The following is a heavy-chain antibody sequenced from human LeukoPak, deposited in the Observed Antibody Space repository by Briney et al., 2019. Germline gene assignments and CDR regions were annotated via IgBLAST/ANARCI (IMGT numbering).Heavy chain of an antibody. CDR3: ARNRDYDFWSGYYIDAFDI. CDR2: ISAYNGNT. V-gene: IGHV1-18*04. Sequence: GASVKVSCKASGYTFTGYYMHWVRQAPGQGLEWMGWISAYNGNTNYAQKLQGRVTMTTDTSTSTAYMELRSLRSDDTAVYYCARNRDYDFWSGYYIDAFDIWGQGTMVTVSS. D-gene: IGHD3-3*01. CDR1: GYTFTGYY. J-gene: IGHJ3*02.